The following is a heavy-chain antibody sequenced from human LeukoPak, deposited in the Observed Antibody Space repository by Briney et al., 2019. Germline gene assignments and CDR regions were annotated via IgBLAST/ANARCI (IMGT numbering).Heavy chain of an antibody. CDR2: IGTADDT. CDR1: GFTFSSYD. CDR3: AREVRYSGRAFDI. D-gene: IGHD1-26*01. V-gene: IGHV3-13*01. Sequence: PGGSLRLSCAASGFTFSSYDMHWVRQATGQCLEWVSAIGTADDTYYPGSVKGRFTISRDDAKNSLYLQMNSLRAGDTAVYYCAREVRYSGRAFDIWGQGTMVTVSS. J-gene: IGHJ3*02.